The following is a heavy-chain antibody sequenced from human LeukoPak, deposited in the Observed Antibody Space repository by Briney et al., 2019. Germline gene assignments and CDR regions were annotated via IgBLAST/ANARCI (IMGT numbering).Heavy chain of an antibody. CDR1: GFTFSSYE. CDR3: ARGVTMIVVVDAFDI. D-gene: IGHD3-22*01. CDR2: ISSSSSTI. Sequence: GGSLRLSCTASGFTFSSYEMNWVRQAPGKGLEWVSYISSSSSTIYYADSVKGRFTISRDNAKNSLYLQMNSLRAEDTAVYYCARGVTMIVVVDAFDIWGQGTMVTVSS. J-gene: IGHJ3*02. V-gene: IGHV3-48*01.